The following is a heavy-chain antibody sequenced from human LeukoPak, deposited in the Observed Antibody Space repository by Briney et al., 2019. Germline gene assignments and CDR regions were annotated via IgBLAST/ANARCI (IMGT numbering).Heavy chain of an antibody. CDR1: GGSISSYY. CDR3: ASSWGYYDYVWGSYRSGPVDY. CDR2: IYYSGST. V-gene: IGHV4-39*07. J-gene: IGHJ4*02. Sequence: PSETLSLTWTVSGGSISSYYWSWIRQPPGKGLEWIGSIYYSGSTYYNPSLKSRVTISVDTSKNQYSLKLSSVTAADTAVYYCASSWGYYDYVWGSYRSGPVDYWGQGTLVTVSS. D-gene: IGHD3-16*02.